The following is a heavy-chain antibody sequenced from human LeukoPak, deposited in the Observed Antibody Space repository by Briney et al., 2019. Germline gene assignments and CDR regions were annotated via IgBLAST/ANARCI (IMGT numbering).Heavy chain of an antibody. Sequence: GGSLRLSCAVSGFTVSNNYMSWVRQAPGKGLEWVSSISSSSSYIYYADSVKGRFTISRDNAKNSLYLQMNSLRAEDTAVYYCARTPAVWELPVYYYYYMDVWGKGTTVTVSS. D-gene: IGHD1-26*01. CDR3: ARTPAVWELPVYYYYYMDV. J-gene: IGHJ6*03. V-gene: IGHV3-21*01. CDR2: ISSSSSYI. CDR1: GFTVSNNY.